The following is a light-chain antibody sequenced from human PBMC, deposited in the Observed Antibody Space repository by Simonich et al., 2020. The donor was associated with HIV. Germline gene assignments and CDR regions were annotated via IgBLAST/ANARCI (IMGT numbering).Light chain of an antibody. Sequence: DIVMTQSPDSLAVSLGERATINCKSTQTVLYSSNNTNYLALYQQKPVPPPTLLIYWASTRDSGVPDRFSGTGSGTDFTLTIISLQAEDVAVYYCQQYYSTPTFGQGTKLEIK. J-gene: IGKJ2*01. CDR2: WAS. CDR3: QQYYSTPT. V-gene: IGKV4-1*01. CDR1: QTVLYSSNNTNY.